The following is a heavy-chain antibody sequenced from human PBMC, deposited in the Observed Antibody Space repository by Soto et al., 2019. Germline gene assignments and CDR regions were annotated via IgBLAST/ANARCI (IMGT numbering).Heavy chain of an antibody. CDR3: ARGESGSYSAYYYGMDV. J-gene: IGHJ6*02. CDR1: GYTFTSYG. D-gene: IGHD1-26*01. CDR2: ISAYNGNT. Sequence: GASVKVSCKASGYTFTSYGISWVRQAPGQGLEWMGWISAYNGNTNYAQNFQGRVTMTTDTSTSTAYMELSSLRSEDTAVYYCARGESGSYSAYYYGMDVWGQGTTVTVSS. V-gene: IGHV1-18*01.